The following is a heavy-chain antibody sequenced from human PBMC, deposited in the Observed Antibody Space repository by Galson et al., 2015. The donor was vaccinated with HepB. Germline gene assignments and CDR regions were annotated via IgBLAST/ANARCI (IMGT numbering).Heavy chain of an antibody. Sequence: SLRLSCAASGFTFSSYAMHWVRQAPGKGLEWVAVISYDGSNKYYADSVKGRFTISRDNSKNRLYLQMNSLRAEDTAVYYCAREAGPRAFDIWGQGTMVTVSS. CDR2: ISYDGSNK. CDR3: AREAGPRAFDI. V-gene: IGHV3-30-3*01. CDR1: GFTFSSYA. J-gene: IGHJ3*02.